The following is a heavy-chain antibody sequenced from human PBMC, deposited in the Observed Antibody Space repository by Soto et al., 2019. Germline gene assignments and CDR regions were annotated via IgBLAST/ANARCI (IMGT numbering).Heavy chain of an antibody. CDR1: GYTFTSYD. Sequence: ASVKVSCKASGYTFTSYDINWVRQATGQGLEWMGWMNPNSGNTGYAQKFQGSVTMTRNTSISTAYMELSSLRSEDTAVYYCARGKYYDFWSGYPNWFDPWGQGTLVTVSS. CDR2: MNPNSGNT. CDR3: ARGKYYDFWSGYPNWFDP. D-gene: IGHD3-3*01. V-gene: IGHV1-8*01. J-gene: IGHJ5*02.